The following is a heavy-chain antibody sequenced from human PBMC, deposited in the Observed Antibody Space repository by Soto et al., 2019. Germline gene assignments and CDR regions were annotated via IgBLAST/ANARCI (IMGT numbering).Heavy chain of an antibody. D-gene: IGHD3-16*01. J-gene: IGHJ5*02. CDR1: CGSIGSHY. V-gene: IGHV4-59*11. CDR3: GSDLWGEGWFDP. CDR2: ISYSGNT. Sequence: SETLAITCTVSCGSIGSHYWSWIRQRPGKGLAWIGYISYSGNTNYNPSLKSRVTISLDTSKNQFSLKLTSVTAADTAVYYCGSDLWGEGWFDPWGQGTLVTVSS.